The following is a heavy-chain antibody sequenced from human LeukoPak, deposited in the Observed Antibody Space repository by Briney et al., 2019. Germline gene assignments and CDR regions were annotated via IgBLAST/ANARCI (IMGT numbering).Heavy chain of an antibody. Sequence: PSQTLSLTCTVSGGSISSGSYYWSWIRQPAGKGLEWIGRIYTSGSTNYNPSLKSRVTISVDTSKNQFSLKLSSVTAADTAVYYCARASNYNYYMDVWGKGTTVTVSS. D-gene: IGHD2-2*01. CDR2: IYTSGST. V-gene: IGHV4-61*02. CDR1: GGSISSGSYY. CDR3: ARASNYNYYMDV. J-gene: IGHJ6*03.